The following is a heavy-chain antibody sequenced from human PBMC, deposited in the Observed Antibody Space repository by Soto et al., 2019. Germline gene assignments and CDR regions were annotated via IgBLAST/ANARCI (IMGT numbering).Heavy chain of an antibody. CDR2: INSDGSST. D-gene: IGHD3-3*01. J-gene: IGHJ6*02. V-gene: IGHV3-74*01. CDR3: ARDLSITIFGVVGYDYYGMDV. CDR1: GFTFSSYW. Sequence: GGSLRLSCAASGFTFSSYWMHWVRQAPGKGLVWVSRINSDGSSTSHADSVKGRFTISRDNAKNTLYLQMNSLRAEDTAVYYCARDLSITIFGVVGYDYYGMDVWGQGTTVTVSS.